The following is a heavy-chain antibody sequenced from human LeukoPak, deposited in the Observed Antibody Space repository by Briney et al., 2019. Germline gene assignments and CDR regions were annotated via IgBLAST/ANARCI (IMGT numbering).Heavy chain of an antibody. D-gene: IGHD6-13*01. CDR2: IKQDGSEK. CDR3: ARDASSSWYGEIAP. CDR1: GFTFSSYW. V-gene: IGHV3-7*01. J-gene: IGHJ5*02. Sequence: GGSLRLSCAASGFTFSSYWMSWVRQAPGKGLEWVANIKQDGSEKYYVDSVKGRFTISRDNAKNSLYLQMNSLRAEDTAVYYCARDASSSWYGEIAPWGQGTLVTVSS.